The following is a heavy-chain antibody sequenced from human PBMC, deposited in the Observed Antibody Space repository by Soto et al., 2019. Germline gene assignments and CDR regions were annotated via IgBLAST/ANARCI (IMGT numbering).Heavy chain of an antibody. J-gene: IGHJ4*02. Sequence: PVGSLRLSCAASWFTVSSNYMSWVRQAPGKGLEWVSVIYSGGSTYYADSVKGRFTISRDNSKNTLYLQMNSLRAEDTAVYYCAREQWLVRYFDYWGQGTLVTVSS. V-gene: IGHV3-53*01. D-gene: IGHD6-19*01. CDR1: WFTVSSNY. CDR2: IYSGGST. CDR3: AREQWLVRYFDY.